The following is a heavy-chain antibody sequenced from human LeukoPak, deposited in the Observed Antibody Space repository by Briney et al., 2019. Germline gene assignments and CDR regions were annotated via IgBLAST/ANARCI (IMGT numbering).Heavy chain of an antibody. V-gene: IGHV4-39*01. CDR3: ASMWIQLWLDY. D-gene: IGHD5-18*01. J-gene: IGHJ4*02. CDR2: IYYSGST. CDR1: GGSISSSSYY. Sequence: PSETLSLTCTVSGGSISSSSYYWGWIRQPPGKGLEWIGSIYYSGSTYYNPSLKSRVTISVDTSKNQFSLKLSSVTAADTAVYYCASMWIQLWLDYWGQGTLVTVSS.